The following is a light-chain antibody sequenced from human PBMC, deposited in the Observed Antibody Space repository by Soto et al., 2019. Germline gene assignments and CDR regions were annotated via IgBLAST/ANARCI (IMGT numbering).Light chain of an antibody. V-gene: IGLV6-57*02. J-gene: IGLJ2*01. CDR3: QSYDSSNHVV. Sequence: NFMLSQPHSVSDSPGKTVTISCTGSSGSIASNYVQWYQQRPGSAPTTVIYEDNQRPSGVPDRFSGSIDSSSNSASLTISGLKTEDEADYYCQSYDSSNHVVFGGGTKVTVL. CDR2: EDN. CDR1: SGSIASNY.